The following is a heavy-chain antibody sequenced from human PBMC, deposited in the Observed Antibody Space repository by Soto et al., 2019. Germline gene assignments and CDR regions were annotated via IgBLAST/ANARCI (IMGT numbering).Heavy chain of an antibody. CDR2: IYPGDSDT. V-gene: IGHV5-51*01. Sequence: GESLKISCKGSGYGFTSYWIGWVRQMPGKGLEWMGIIYPGDSDTTYSPSFQGQVTTSVDKSIGTAYLQWSSLKASDTAMYYCARTRYFASEYWGQGTLVTVSS. J-gene: IGHJ4*02. CDR3: ARTRYFASEY. CDR1: GYGFTSYW. D-gene: IGHD3-9*01.